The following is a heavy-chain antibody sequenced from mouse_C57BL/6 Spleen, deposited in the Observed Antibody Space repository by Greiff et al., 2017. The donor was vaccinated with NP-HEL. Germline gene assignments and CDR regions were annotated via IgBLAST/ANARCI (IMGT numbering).Heavy chain of an antibody. CDR3: ARIYYYGRDY. J-gene: IGHJ2*01. V-gene: IGHV1-50*01. CDR1: GYTFTSYW. Sequence: QVQLQQPGAELVKPGASVKLSCKASGYTFTSYWMQWVKQRPGQGLEWIGEIDPSDSYTNYNQKFKGKATLTVDTSSSTAYMQLSSLTSEDSAVYYCARIYYYGRDYWGQGTTRTVSS. D-gene: IGHD1-1*01. CDR2: IDPSDSYT.